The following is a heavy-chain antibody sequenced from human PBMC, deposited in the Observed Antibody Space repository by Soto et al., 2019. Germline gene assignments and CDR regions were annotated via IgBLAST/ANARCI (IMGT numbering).Heavy chain of an antibody. CDR3: ATTSRGYTSFFEF. Sequence: VQLVQSGAEVKKPGSSVKVSCKTSGDTFGTFAINWIRQAPGRGLEWRGGGVPVFGTPNYAPDFQGRVTITADESPNTSFMEVISLRSDDAAIYYCATTSRGYTSFFEFWGLGTLVIVSS. V-gene: IGHV1-69*12. CDR2: GVPVFGTP. CDR1: GDTFGTFA. J-gene: IGHJ4*02. D-gene: IGHD5-12*01.